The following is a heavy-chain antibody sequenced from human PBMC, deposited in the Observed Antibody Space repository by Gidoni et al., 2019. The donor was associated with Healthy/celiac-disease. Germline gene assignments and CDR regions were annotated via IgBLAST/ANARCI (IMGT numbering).Heavy chain of an antibody. Sequence: QVQLQESGPGLVKPSQTLSPTCTVSGGPISSGDYYWSWIRQPPGKGLEWIGYIYYSGSTYYNPSLKSRVTISVDTSKNQFSLKLSSVTAADTAVYYCARVPYYYDSSGYYYLLYGMDVWGQGTTVTVSS. CDR2: IYYSGST. D-gene: IGHD3-22*01. CDR3: ARVPYYYDSSGYYYLLYGMDV. CDR1: GGPISSGDYY. V-gene: IGHV4-30-4*01. J-gene: IGHJ6*02.